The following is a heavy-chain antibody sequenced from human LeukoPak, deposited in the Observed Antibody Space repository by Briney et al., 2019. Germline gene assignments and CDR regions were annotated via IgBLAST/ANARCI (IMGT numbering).Heavy chain of an antibody. CDR3: AKGPGYCSSTSCYAPYY. J-gene: IGHJ4*02. V-gene: IGHV3-23*01. CDR1: GCTFSSCA. D-gene: IGHD2-2*01. Sequence: GGSLRLSCAASGCTFSSCAMSWVRQAPGKGLEWVSAISGSGGSTYYADSVKGRFTISRDNSKNTLYLQMNSLRAEDTAVYYCAKGPGYCSSTSCYAPYYWGQGTLVTVSS. CDR2: ISGSGGST.